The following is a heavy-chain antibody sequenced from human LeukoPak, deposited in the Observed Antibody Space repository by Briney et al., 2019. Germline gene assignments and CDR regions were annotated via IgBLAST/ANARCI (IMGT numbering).Heavy chain of an antibody. J-gene: IGHJ5*02. CDR3: AKGGGASVSSYCTSITCRRFDP. CDR1: GFTFSNYA. V-gene: IGHV3-23*01. CDR2: ISASGGST. Sequence: PGGSLRLSCAASGFTFSNYATSWVRQAPGKGLEWVSSISASGGSTYFADSVRGRFSISRDNSKDTLYLKMNSLRAEDTATYYCAKGGGASVSSYCTSITCRRFDPWGQGTLVTVSS. D-gene: IGHD2-2*01.